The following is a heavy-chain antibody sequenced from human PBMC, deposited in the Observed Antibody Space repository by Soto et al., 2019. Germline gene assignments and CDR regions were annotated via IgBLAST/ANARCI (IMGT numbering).Heavy chain of an antibody. CDR1: GFTFSSYV. Sequence: EVQLLESGGGLVQPGGSLRLSCAASGFTFSSYVMSWVRQAPGKGLEWVSSISGSGGSTYYADSVKGRFAISRDNSQNTLHLQMNSLRAEDTAVYYCSKDRRYNWNDCFDYWGQGNLVTVSS. D-gene: IGHD1-20*01. V-gene: IGHV3-23*01. CDR3: SKDRRYNWNDCFDY. J-gene: IGHJ4*02. CDR2: ISGSGGST.